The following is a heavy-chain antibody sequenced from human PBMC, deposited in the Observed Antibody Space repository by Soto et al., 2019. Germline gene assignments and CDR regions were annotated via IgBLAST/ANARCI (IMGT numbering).Heavy chain of an antibody. V-gene: IGHV1-18*01. CDR2: ISAYNGNT. CDR1: GYTFTSYG. CDR3: ARVYSSGSLEGFGGDY. Sequence: ASVKVSCKASGYTFTSYGISWVRQAPGQGLEWMGWISAYNGNTNYAQKLQGRVTMTTDTSTSTAYMELRSLRSDDTAVYYCARVYSSGSLEGFGGDYWGQGTLVTVSS. D-gene: IGHD6-19*01. J-gene: IGHJ4*02.